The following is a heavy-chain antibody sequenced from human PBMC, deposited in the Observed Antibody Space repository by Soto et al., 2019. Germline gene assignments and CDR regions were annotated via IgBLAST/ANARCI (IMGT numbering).Heavy chain of an antibody. V-gene: IGHV4-39*07. Sequence: SETLSLTCTVSGDSISNNNFYWGWIRQPPGKGLEWIGTIYYSGSTYYNPSLKSRVTISVDTSKNQFSLKLSSVTAADTAVYYCARGFFGVVTEDAFDIWGQGTMVTVSS. J-gene: IGHJ3*02. CDR3: ARGFFGVVTEDAFDI. D-gene: IGHD3-3*01. CDR2: IYYSGST. CDR1: GDSISNNNFY.